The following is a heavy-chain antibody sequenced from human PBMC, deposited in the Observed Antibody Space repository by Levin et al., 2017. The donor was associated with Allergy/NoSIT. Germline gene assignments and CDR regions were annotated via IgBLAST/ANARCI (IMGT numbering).Heavy chain of an antibody. D-gene: IGHD4-17*01. CDR2: IWYDGSNK. Sequence: GESLKISCAASGFTFSSYGMHWVRQAPGKGLEWVAVIWYDGSNKYYADSVKGRFTISRDNSKNTLYLQMNSLRAEDTAVYYCARDGSTTVTTGWFDPWGQGTLVTVSS. CDR1: GFTFSSYG. J-gene: IGHJ5*02. V-gene: IGHV3-33*01. CDR3: ARDGSTTVTTGWFDP.